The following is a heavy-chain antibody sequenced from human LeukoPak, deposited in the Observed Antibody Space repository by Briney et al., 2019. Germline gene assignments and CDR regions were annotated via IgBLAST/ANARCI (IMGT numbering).Heavy chain of an antibody. J-gene: IGHJ4*02. CDR1: GITLSNYG. V-gene: IGHV3-23*01. CDR2: ISGSGGRT. CDR3: ARRGVIRVILVGFHKEAYYFDS. Sequence: GGSLRLSCAVSGITLSNYGMSWVRQAPGKGLEWVAGISGSGGRTNYADSVKGRFTISRDNPKNTLYLRMNSLRAEDTAVYFCARRGVIRVILVGFHKEAYYFDSWGQGALVTVSS. D-gene: IGHD3-10*01.